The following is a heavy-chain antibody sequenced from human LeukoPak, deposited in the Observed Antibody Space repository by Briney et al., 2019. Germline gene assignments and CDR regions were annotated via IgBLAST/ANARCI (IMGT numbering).Heavy chain of an antibody. J-gene: IGHJ4*02. V-gene: IGHV3-9*01. Sequence: LGGSLRLSCAASGFTFDDYAMHWVRQAPGKGLEWVSGISWNSGSIGYADSVKGRFTISRDNAKNSLSLQMNSLRAEDTAVYYCARGRSTWHLDYWGQGTLVTVSS. CDR3: ARGRSTWHLDY. CDR2: ISWNSGSI. CDR1: GFTFDDYA. D-gene: IGHD1-26*01.